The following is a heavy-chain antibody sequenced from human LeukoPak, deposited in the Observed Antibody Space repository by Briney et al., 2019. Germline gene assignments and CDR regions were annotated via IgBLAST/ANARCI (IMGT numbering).Heavy chain of an antibody. D-gene: IGHD6-13*01. CDR2: IYYSGTT. CDR1: GGSISSSSYY. CDR3: ARLLSSSLLDY. J-gene: IGHJ4*02. Sequence: SETLSLTCTVSGGSISSSSYYWGWIRQPPGKGLEWIGAIYYSGTTYYNPSLKSRVTISVDTSKNQFSLKLSSVTAADTAVYFCARLLSSSLLDYWGQGTLVTVSS. V-gene: IGHV4-39*01.